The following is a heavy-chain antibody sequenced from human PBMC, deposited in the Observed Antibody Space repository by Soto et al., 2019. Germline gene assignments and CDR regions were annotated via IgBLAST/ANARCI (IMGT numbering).Heavy chain of an antibody. CDR3: ARDRSLRFLEWLYDAFDI. J-gene: IGHJ3*02. CDR2: ISSSSSYI. V-gene: IGHV3-21*01. Sequence: GGSLRLSCAASGFTFSSYSMNWVRQAPGKGLEWVSSISSSSSYIYYADSVKGRFTISRVNAKNSLYLQINSLRAEDTAVSYCARDRSLRFLEWLYDAFDIWGQGTMVTVSS. CDR1: GFTFSSYS. D-gene: IGHD3-3*01.